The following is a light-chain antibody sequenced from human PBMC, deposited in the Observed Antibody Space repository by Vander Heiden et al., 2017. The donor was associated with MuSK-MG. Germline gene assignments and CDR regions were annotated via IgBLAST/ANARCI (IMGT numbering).Light chain of an antibody. Sequence: QTVVTQEPSPTVSPGGTGTPPCSSSTGAVTSGYYPNWFQKKPGQPPRELIYTTSNKPSWTPARFSGSLLGGKAALTLSGVQPEDEAEYYCLHCYGGAQVFGGGTKLTVL. CDR3: LHCYGGAQV. J-gene: IGLJ3*02. CDR2: TTS. CDR1: TGAVTSGYY. V-gene: IGLV7-43*01.